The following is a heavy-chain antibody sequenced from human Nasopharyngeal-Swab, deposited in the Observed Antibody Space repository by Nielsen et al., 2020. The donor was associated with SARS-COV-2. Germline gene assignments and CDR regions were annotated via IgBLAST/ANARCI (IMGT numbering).Heavy chain of an antibody. CDR2: LYWNDAK. V-gene: IGHV2-5*01. Sequence: SGPTLVKPTQTLTLTCTFSGFSLTTSGVGVGWVRQPPGKALEWLALLYWNDAKRYSPSLKSRLTITKDTSKNQVVLTMTNMDPVGTATYYCAHCINPEGLAAASKYGLDVWGQGTTVTVSS. D-gene: IGHD6-13*01. CDR3: AHCINPEGLAAASKYGLDV. CDR1: GFSLTTSGVG. J-gene: IGHJ6*02.